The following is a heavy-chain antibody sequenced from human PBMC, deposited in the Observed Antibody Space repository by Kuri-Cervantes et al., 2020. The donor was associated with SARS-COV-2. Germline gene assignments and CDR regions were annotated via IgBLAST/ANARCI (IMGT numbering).Heavy chain of an antibody. Sequence: SETLSLTCAVSGGSISSSNWWSWVRQPPGKGLEWIGEIYHSGSTNYNPSLKSRVTISVDTSKNQFSLKLSSVTAADTAVYYCATVLMVYAIGGMDVWGQGTTVTVSS. CDR3: ATVLMVYAIGGMDV. CDR1: GGSISSSNW. D-gene: IGHD2-8*01. CDR2: IYHSGST. J-gene: IGHJ6*02. V-gene: IGHV4-4*02.